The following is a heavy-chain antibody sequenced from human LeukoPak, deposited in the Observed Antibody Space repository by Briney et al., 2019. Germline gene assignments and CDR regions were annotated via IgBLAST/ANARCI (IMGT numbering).Heavy chain of an antibody. CDR3: AKDPDGYSGSLSSFSAH. CDR2: ISGSGGST. V-gene: IGHV3-23*01. CDR1: GFTFSSYA. Sequence: PGGSLRLSCAASGFTFSSYAMSWVRQAPGKGLEWVSAISGSGGSTYYADSVKVRFTISRDNAKNTLYLQMNSLREEDTAVYYCAKDPDGYSGSLSSFSAHWGQGTLVTVSS. J-gene: IGHJ1*01. D-gene: IGHD1-26*01.